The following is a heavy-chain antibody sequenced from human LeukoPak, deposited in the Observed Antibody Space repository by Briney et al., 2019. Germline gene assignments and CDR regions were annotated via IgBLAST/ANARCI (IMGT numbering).Heavy chain of an antibody. CDR3: AREEYCSSTSCYHSWFDP. V-gene: IGHV4-59*01. Sequence: PETLSLTCTVSGGSISSYYWSWIRQPPGKGLEWIGYIYYSGSTNYNPSLKSRVTISVDTSKNQFSLKLSSVTAADTAVYYCAREEYCSSTSCYHSWFDPWGQGTLVTVSS. D-gene: IGHD2-2*01. CDR2: IYYSGST. CDR1: GGSISSYY. J-gene: IGHJ5*02.